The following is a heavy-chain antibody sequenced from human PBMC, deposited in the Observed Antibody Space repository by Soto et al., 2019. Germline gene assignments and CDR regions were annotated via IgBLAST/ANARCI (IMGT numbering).Heavy chain of an antibody. D-gene: IGHD1-1*01. V-gene: IGHV5-51*01. J-gene: IGHJ6*03. CDR2: IYPGDSDT. CDR1: GYSFTSYW. CDR3: ARRGYVEPHSYYYYMDV. Sequence: PGESLKISCKGSGYSFTSYWIGWVRQMPGKGLEWMGIIYPGDSDTRYSPSFQGQVTISADKSISTAYLQWSSLKASDTAMYYCARRGYVEPHSYYYYMDVWGKGTTVTVSS.